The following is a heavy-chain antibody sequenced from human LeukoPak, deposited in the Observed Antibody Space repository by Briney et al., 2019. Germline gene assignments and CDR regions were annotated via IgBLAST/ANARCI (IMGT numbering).Heavy chain of an antibody. CDR1: GGSISSSSYY. CDR3: ARGVWFGELLYPEAGFDY. D-gene: IGHD3-10*01. CDR2: IYYSGST. Sequence: ASETLSLTCTVSGGSISSSSYYWGWIRQPPGKGLEWIGSIYYSGSTYYNPSLKSRVTISVDRSKNQFSLKLSSVTAADTAVYYCARGVWFGELLYPEAGFDYWGQGTLVTVSS. J-gene: IGHJ4*02. V-gene: IGHV4-39*07.